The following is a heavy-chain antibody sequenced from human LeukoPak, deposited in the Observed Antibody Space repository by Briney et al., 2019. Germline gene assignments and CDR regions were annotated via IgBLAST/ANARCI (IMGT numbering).Heavy chain of an antibody. J-gene: IGHJ5*02. V-gene: IGHV4-34*01. CDR3: AGGANVDYEA. CDR1: GGSFSDYY. D-gene: IGHD4-17*01. Sequence: SETLSLTCAVYGGSFSDYYWGWIRQPPGKGLEWIGEVNHGGGANYNPSLKSRVTISVATSKEQMSLKLKSVTAADTAVYYCAGGANVDYEAWGQGTLVTVSS. CDR2: VNHGGGA.